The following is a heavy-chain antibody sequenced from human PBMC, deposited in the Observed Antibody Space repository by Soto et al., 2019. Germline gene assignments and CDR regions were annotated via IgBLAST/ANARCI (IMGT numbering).Heavy chain of an antibody. CDR3: TTDLGWDGGYY. D-gene: IGHD3-16*01. CDR2: IKSDKDGGTT. Sequence: EVQLVESGGDLVKPGGSLRLSCAVSGLTFNNAWLNWVRQAAVRGLEWVGRIKSDKDGGTTDYGAPVKGRFNISRDDSKNTVYLQMDSLKIEDTAVHYCTTDLGWDGGYYSGQGTLVTVSS. CDR1: GLTFNNAW. J-gene: IGHJ4*02. V-gene: IGHV3-15*01.